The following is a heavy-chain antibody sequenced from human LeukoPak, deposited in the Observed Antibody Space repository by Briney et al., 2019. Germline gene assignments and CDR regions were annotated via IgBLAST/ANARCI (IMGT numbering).Heavy chain of an antibody. CDR1: GFTFDDYA. Sequence: GRSLRLSCAASGFTFDDYAMHWVRQAPGKGLEWVSGISWNSGSIGYADSVKGRFTISRDNAKNSLYPQMNSLRAEDTALYYCAKDLHYYGSGSYPDLDYWGQGTLVTVSS. D-gene: IGHD3-10*01. V-gene: IGHV3-9*01. CDR2: ISWNSGSI. J-gene: IGHJ4*02. CDR3: AKDLHYYGSGSYPDLDY.